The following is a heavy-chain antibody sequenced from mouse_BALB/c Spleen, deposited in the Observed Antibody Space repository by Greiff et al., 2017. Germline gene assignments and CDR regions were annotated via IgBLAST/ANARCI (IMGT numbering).Heavy chain of an antibody. CDR1: GFTFSSYT. CDR2: ISSGGSYT. CDR3: TRGDDYDVFDY. Sequence: EVHLVESGGGLVKPGGSLKLSCAASGFTFSSYTMSWVRQTPEKRLEWVATISSGGSYTYYPDSVKGRFTISRDNAKNTLYLQMSSLKSEDTAMYYCTRGDDYDVFDYWGQGTTLTVSS. D-gene: IGHD2-4*01. V-gene: IGHV5-6-4*01. J-gene: IGHJ2*01.